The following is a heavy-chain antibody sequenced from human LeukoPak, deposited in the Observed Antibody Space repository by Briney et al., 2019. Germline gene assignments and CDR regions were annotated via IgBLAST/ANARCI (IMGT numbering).Heavy chain of an antibody. CDR1: GFTFSSYS. V-gene: IGHV3-21*01. D-gene: IGHD3-10*01. CDR2: ISSSSSYI. Sequence: PGGSLRLSCAASGFTFSSYSMNWVRQAPGKGLEWVSSISSSSSYIYYADSVKGRFTISRDNSKNTLYLQMNSLRAEDTAVYYCARGSYGSGSYEGPFDYWGQGTLVTVSS. CDR3: ARGSYGSGSYEGPFDY. J-gene: IGHJ4*02.